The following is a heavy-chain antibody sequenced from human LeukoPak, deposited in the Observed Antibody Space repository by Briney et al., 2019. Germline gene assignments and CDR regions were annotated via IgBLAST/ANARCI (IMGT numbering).Heavy chain of an antibody. Sequence: GGSLRLSCAASGFTFSNYAMSWVRQAPGRGLYWVSAISGSSGLTYYADSVKGRSTISRDNSKNTLYLQMNSLRAEDTAVYYCARRGESANYGDYRFDYWGQGTLVTVSS. CDR1: GFTFSNYA. D-gene: IGHD4-17*01. J-gene: IGHJ4*02. V-gene: IGHV3-23*01. CDR2: ISGSSGLT. CDR3: ARRGESANYGDYRFDY.